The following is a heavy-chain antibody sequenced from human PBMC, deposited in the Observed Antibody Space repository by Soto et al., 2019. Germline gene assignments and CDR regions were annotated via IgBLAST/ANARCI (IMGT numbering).Heavy chain of an antibody. CDR2: ISYDGSNK. V-gene: IGHV3-30*18. CDR1: GFTFSSYG. J-gene: IGHJ1*01. CDR3: AKARTAAGTGDYFQH. Sequence: QVQLVESGGGVVQPGRSLRLSCAASGFTFSSYGMHWVRQAPGKGLEWVAVISYDGSNKYYADSVKGRFTISRDNSKNTLHLKITSLRAEDTAVYYCAKARTAAGTGDYFQHWGQGTLVTVSS. D-gene: IGHD6-13*01.